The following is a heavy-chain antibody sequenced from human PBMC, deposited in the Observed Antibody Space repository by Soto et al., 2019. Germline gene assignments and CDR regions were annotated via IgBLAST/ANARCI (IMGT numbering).Heavy chain of an antibody. V-gene: IGHV4-30-4*01. Sequence: PSETLSLTCTVSGGPISSGDYYWSWIRQPPGKGLEWIGYIYYSGSTYYNPSLKSRVTISVDTSKNQFSLKLSSVTAADTAVYYCARAGYSYGFDYWGQGTLVTVSS. J-gene: IGHJ4*02. D-gene: IGHD5-18*01. CDR3: ARAGYSYGFDY. CDR2: IYYSGST. CDR1: GGPISSGDYY.